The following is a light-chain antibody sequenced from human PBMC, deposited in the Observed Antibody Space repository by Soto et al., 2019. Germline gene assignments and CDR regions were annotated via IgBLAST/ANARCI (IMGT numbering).Light chain of an antibody. Sequence: QSVLTQPRSVSGSPGQSVTISCTGTSGDVGGYNYVSWYQQHPGKAPKLMIYDVSKRPSGVPDRFSGSKSGNTASLTISGLQAEDEADYYCCSYAGSHTFVFXTGTKGTVL. V-gene: IGLV2-11*01. CDR3: CSYAGSHTFV. J-gene: IGLJ1*01. CDR1: SGDVGGYNY. CDR2: DVS.